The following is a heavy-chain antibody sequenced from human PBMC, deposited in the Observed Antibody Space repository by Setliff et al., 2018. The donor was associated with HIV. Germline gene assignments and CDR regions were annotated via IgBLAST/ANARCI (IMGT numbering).Heavy chain of an antibody. Sequence: ASVKVSCKASGGTFSSYAISWVRQAPGQGLEWMGRIIPIVTIAHYAEQFVGRVTITADESTSTAYMELSSLRSEDTALYYCARAAGGSYSEFDYWGQGTLVTVSS. D-gene: IGHD1-26*01. CDR3: ARAAGGSYSEFDY. CDR2: IIPIVTIA. V-gene: IGHV1-69*04. J-gene: IGHJ4*02. CDR1: GGTFSSYA.